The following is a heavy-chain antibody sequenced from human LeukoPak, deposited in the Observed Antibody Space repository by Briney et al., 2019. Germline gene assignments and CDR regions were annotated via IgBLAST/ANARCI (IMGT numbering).Heavy chain of an antibody. D-gene: IGHD1-14*01. CDR1: TSDFNYYY. CDR3: ARDFEREPAFDI. Sequence: PGGSPRLSCAASTSDFNYYYMNWIRQAPGKGLGWVSSISSSSSYIYYADSVKGRFTISRDNAKNSLYLQMNSLRAEDTAVYYCARDFEREPAFDIWGQGTMVTVSS. V-gene: IGHV3-21*01. J-gene: IGHJ3*02. CDR2: ISSSSSYI.